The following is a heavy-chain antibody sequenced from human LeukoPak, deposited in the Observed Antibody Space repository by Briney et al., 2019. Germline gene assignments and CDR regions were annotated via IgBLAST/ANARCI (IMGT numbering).Heavy chain of an antibody. CDR3: AGETENCGGDCFDY. CDR2: ISSSGSSGSTM. D-gene: IGHD2-21*01. V-gene: IGHV3-48*03. CDR1: GFTVSGYE. Sequence: PGGSLRLSCAASGFTVSGYEFNWVRQAPGQGLEWVSYISSSGSSGSTMYYAESVKGRFTTSRDNAKNSVYLQISSLRVEDTAVYYCAGETENCGGDCFDYWGQGTLVTVSS. J-gene: IGHJ4*02.